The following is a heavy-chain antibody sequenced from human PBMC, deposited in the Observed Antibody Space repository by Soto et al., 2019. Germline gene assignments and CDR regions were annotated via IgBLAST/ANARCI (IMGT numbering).Heavy chain of an antibody. D-gene: IGHD6-19*01. CDR1: GASIRSSSYY. CDR2: IHSSGST. CDR3: ARYSTGWYDYFDY. V-gene: IGHV4-39*01. J-gene: IGHJ4*03. Sequence: QTLFLTCSVSGASIRSSSYYSGWIRKTAGTGLEWIRTIHSSGSTYYNSSLKSRVTISVDLSKNKFFRSLSSVTATDTSVYYCARYSTGWYDYFDYWGHGTLVTVSS.